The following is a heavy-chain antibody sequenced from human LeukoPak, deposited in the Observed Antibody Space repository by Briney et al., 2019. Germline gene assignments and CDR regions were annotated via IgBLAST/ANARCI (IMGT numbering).Heavy chain of an antibody. V-gene: IGHV1-69*13. CDR1: GGTFSSYA. CDR2: IIPIFGTA. D-gene: IGHD3-10*01. J-gene: IGHJ6*02. CDR3: ARETMVRGVIYGMDV. Sequence: GASVKVSCKASGGTFSSYAISWVRQAPGQGLEWMGGIIPIFGTANYAQKFQGRVTITADESTSTAYMELSSLRSEDTAVYYCARETMVRGVIYGMDVWGQGTTVTVSS.